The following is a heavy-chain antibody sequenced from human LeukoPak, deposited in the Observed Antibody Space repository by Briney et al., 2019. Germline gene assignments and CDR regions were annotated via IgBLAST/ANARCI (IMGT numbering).Heavy chain of an antibody. CDR2: IIPIFGTA. CDR3: ARGSGHYDILTGYYSYDY. Sequence: PVKVSCKASGGTFSSYAISWVRQAPGQGLEWMGGIIPIFGTANYAQKFQGRVTITTDESTSTAYMELSSLRSEDTAVYYCARGSGHYDILTGYYSYDYWGQGTLVTVSS. V-gene: IGHV1-69*05. J-gene: IGHJ4*02. CDR1: GGTFSSYA. D-gene: IGHD3-9*01.